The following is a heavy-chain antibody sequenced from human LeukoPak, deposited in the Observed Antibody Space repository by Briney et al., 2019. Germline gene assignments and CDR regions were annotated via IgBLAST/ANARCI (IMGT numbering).Heavy chain of an antibody. D-gene: IGHD6-6*01. Sequence: GGSLRLSCAASGFTFSSYSTNWVRQAPGKGLEWVSSISSSSSYIYYADSVKGRFTISRDNAKNSLYLQMNSLRAEDTAVYYCARSAVLYSSSSEFDYWGQGTLVTVSS. J-gene: IGHJ4*02. V-gene: IGHV3-21*01. CDR2: ISSSSSYI. CDR1: GFTFSSYS. CDR3: ARSAVLYSSSSEFDY.